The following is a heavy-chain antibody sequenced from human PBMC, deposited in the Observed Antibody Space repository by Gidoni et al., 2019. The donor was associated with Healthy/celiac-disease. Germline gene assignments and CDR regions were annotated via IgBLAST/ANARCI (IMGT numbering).Heavy chain of an antibody. Sequence: EVQLLESGGGLVQPGGSLRLSCAASGFTFSSYAMSWVRQAPGKGLEWVSAISGSGGSTYYADSVKGRFTISRDNSKNTLYLQMNSLRAEDTAVYYCAKERDYGIFGVDSNWFDPWGQGTLVTVSS. CDR3: AKERDYGIFGVDSNWFDP. V-gene: IGHV3-23*01. CDR1: GFTFSSYA. CDR2: ISGSGGST. J-gene: IGHJ5*02. D-gene: IGHD3-3*01.